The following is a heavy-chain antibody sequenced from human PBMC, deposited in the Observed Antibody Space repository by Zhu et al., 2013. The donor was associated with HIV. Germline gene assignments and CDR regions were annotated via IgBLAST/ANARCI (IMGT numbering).Heavy chain of an antibody. Sequence: QVQLVQSGAEVKKPGSSVKVSCKASGGTFSSYTISWVRQAPGQGLEWMGRIIPILGIANYAQKFQGRVTITADKSTSTAYMELSSLRSEDTAVYYCASDLKSSSSPGYWGQGTLVTVSS. D-gene: IGHD6-6*01. V-gene: IGHV1-69*02. J-gene: IGHJ4*02. CDR2: IIPILGIA. CDR1: GGTFSSYT. CDR3: ASDLKSSSSPGY.